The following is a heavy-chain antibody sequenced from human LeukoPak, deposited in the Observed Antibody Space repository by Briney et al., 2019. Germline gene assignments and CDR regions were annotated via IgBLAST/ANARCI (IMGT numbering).Heavy chain of an antibody. D-gene: IGHD2-2*01. V-gene: IGHV4-34*01. J-gene: IGHJ6*03. CDR2: INHSGST. CDR1: GGSFSGYY. CDR3: ARGSPYCSSTSCSYSYYYYYYMDV. Sequence: PSETLSLTCAVYGGSFSGYYWSWIRQPPGKGLEWIGEINHSGSTNYNPSLKSRVTISVDTSKNQFSLKLSSVTAADTAVYYCARGSPYCSSTSCSYSYYYYYYMDVWGKGTTVTVSS.